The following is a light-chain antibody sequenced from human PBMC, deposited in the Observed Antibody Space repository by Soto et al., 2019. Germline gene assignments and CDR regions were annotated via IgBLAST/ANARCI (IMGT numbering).Light chain of an antibody. CDR1: SSDVGSYNL. CDR3: TSYSGITTLGV. Sequence: QSALTQPASVSGSPGQSITISCTGTSSDVGSYNLVSWYQQHPGKAPKLMIYEGSKRPSGVSNRFSGSKSGNTASLTISGLQAEDEANYYCTSYSGITTLGVFGTGTKLTVL. CDR2: EGS. V-gene: IGLV2-14*02. J-gene: IGLJ1*01.